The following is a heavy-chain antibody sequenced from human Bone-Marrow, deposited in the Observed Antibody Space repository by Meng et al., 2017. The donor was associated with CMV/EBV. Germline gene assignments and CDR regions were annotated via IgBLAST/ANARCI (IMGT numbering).Heavy chain of an antibody. Sequence: SETLSLTCAVYGGSFSGYYWSWIRQPPGKGLEWIGEINHSGSTNYNPSLKSRVTISVDTSKNQFCLKLSSVTAADTAVYYCARGPARPRAGRPGGWFDPWGQGTLVTVSS. CDR1: GGSFSGYY. CDR2: INHSGST. CDR3: ARGPARPRAGRPGGWFDP. V-gene: IGHV4-34*01. D-gene: IGHD6-6*01. J-gene: IGHJ5*02.